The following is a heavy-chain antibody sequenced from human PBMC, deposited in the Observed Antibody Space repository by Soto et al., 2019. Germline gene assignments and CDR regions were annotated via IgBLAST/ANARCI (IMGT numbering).Heavy chain of an antibody. CDR2: IYYSVST. CDR3: ARGGGYCTNGVCHPAKNWFDP. D-gene: IGHD2-8*01. Sequence: SETLSLTCTVSGGSISSGGYYWSWIRQHPGKGLEWIGYIYYSVSTYYNPSLKSRVTISVDTSKNQFSLKLSSVTAADTAVYYCARGGGYCTNGVCHPAKNWFDPWGQGTLVTVSS. CDR1: GGSISSGGYY. J-gene: IGHJ5*02. V-gene: IGHV4-31*03.